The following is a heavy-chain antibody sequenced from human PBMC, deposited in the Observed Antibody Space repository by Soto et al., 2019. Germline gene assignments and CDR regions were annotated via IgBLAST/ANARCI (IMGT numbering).Heavy chain of an antibody. CDR2: IYHSGST. D-gene: IGHD3-3*01. CDR3: ASSYYDFWSGYLGPLFYY. CDR1: GGSISSGGYS. J-gene: IGHJ4*02. V-gene: IGHV4-30-2*01. Sequence: PSETLSLTCAVSGGSISSGGYSWSWIRQPPGKGLEWIGYIYHSGSTYYNPSLKSRVTISVDRSKNQFSLKLSSVTAADTAVYYCASSYYDFWSGYLGPLFYYWGQGTLVTSPQ.